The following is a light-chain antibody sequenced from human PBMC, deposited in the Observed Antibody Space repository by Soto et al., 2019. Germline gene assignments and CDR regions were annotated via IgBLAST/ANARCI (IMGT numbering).Light chain of an antibody. V-gene: IGKV1-39*01. CDR3: QQSYSTPGT. CDR2: AAS. J-gene: IGKJ2*01. CDR1: QSISSY. Sequence: DIHMTQSPSSLSASVGDRATITCRASQSISSYLNWYQQKPGKAPKLLIYAASSLQSGVPSRFSGSGSGTDFTLTISSLQPEDFATYYCQQSYSTPGTFGQGTKLEIK.